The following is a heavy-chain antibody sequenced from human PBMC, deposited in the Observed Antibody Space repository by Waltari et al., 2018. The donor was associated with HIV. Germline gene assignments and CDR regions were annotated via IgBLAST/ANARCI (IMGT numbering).Heavy chain of an antibody. CDR3: APRDYGDYQFDY. CDR2: VYYSGNT. D-gene: IGHD4-17*01. CDR1: GGSIISNVYY. Sequence: QLQLQESGPGLVKPSETLSLTCTVSGGSIISNVYYWGWIRQPPGQGLEWIGSVYYSGNTYYNPSLKSRGTIAGDTSKNQFYLRLRSVTAADTAVYYCAPRDYGDYQFDYWGRGTLVTVSS. V-gene: IGHV4-39*01. J-gene: IGHJ4*02.